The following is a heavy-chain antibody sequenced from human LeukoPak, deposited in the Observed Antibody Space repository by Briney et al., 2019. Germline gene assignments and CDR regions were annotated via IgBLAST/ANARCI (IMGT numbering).Heavy chain of an antibody. CDR1: GGSISSSSYY. CDR3: ARMEGEAVAGDY. V-gene: IGHV4-39*01. CDR2: IYYSGST. D-gene: IGHD6-19*01. J-gene: IGHJ4*02. Sequence: SETLSLTCTVSGGSISSSSYYWGWIRQPPGKGLEWIGSIYYSGSTYYNPSLKSRVTISVDTSKNQFSLKLSSVTAADTAVYCRARMEGEAVAGDYWGQGTLVTVSS.